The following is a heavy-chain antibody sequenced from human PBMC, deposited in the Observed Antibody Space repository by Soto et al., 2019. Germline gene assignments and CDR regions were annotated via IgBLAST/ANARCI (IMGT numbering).Heavy chain of an antibody. Sequence: QVYLVESGGGLVKPGESLRLSCAASGFTFSDYYMNWIRQIPGQGLEWLSFINPRGETRYIADSIRGRFTFSMDNARTSLYLQMNGLRAEDTGVYYCARSGTPLIEILDYWGHGTLVTVSS. CDR1: GFTFSDYY. J-gene: IGHJ4*01. V-gene: IGHV3-11*01. CDR2: INPRGETR. D-gene: IGHD1-7*01. CDR3: ARSGTPLIEILDY.